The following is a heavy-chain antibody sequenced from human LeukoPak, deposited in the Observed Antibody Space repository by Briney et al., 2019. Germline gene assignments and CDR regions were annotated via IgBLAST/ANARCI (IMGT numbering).Heavy chain of an antibody. V-gene: IGHV4-34*01. CDR3: ARACVSIRDTAIGDWFDP. CDR2: INHSGST. Sequence: PGGSLRLSCAASGFTVSSNYMSWVRQPPGKGLEWIGEINHSGSTNHNPSLKSRVTISVDTSKNQFSLKLSSVTAADTAVYYCARACVSIRDTAIGDWFDPWGQGTLVTVSS. CDR1: GFTVSSNY. J-gene: IGHJ5*02. D-gene: IGHD5-18*01.